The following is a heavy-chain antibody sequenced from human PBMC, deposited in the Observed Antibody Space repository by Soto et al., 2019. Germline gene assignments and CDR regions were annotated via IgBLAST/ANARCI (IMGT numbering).Heavy chain of an antibody. V-gene: IGHV1-69*13. D-gene: IGHD6-13*01. CDR3: ARGQKYSSSWYENWFDP. Sequence: VKVSCKASGGTFSSYAISWVRQAPGQGLEWMGGIIPIFGTANYAQKFQGRVTITADESTSTAYMELSSLRSEDTAVYYCARGQKYSSSWYENWFDPWGQGTLVTAPQ. J-gene: IGHJ5*02. CDR2: IIPIFGTA. CDR1: GGTFSSYA.